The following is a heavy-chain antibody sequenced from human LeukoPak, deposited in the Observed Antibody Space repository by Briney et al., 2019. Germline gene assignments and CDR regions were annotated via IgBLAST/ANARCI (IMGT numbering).Heavy chain of an antibody. Sequence: ASVKVSCKASGYTFTSYYMHWVRQAPGQGLEWMGIINPSGGSTSYAQKFQGRVTMTRDTSTSTVYMELSSLRSEDTAVYYCARGVSYYDSSGYYQEAFDYWGQGTLVTVSS. D-gene: IGHD3-22*01. V-gene: IGHV1-46*01. CDR1: GYTFTSYY. CDR3: ARGVSYYDSSGYYQEAFDY. CDR2: INPSGGST. J-gene: IGHJ4*02.